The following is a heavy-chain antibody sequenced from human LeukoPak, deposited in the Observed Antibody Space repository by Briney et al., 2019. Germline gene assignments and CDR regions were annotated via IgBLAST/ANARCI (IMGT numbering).Heavy chain of an antibody. CDR1: GFTFSSYA. D-gene: IGHD1-26*01. J-gene: IGHJ4*02. CDR3: AKHSRGSFRGASAFDY. V-gene: IGHV3-23*01. Sequence: GGSLRLSCAASGFTFSSYAMSWVRQAPGRGLEWVSAISVTGGSTYSADSVKGRFTISRDNSKNTLYLQMNSLRAEDTAAYYCAKHSRGSFRGASAFDYWGQGTVVTVSS. CDR2: ISVTGGST.